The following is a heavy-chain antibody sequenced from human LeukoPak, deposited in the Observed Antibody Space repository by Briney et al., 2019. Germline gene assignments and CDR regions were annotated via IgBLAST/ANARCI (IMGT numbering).Heavy chain of an antibody. CDR2: ISGRSGTT. Sequence: TGGSLRLSCVASGFTFTSSAMSWVRQAPGKGLEWVSAISGRSGTTYYADSVKGRFTISRDNSKNSLYLRMNSLRAEDTAVYYCARAPLLLWFGKFPTSDYYYYYMDVWGKGTTVTISS. CDR3: ARAPLLLWFGKFPTSDYYYYYMDV. CDR1: GFTFTSSA. V-gene: IGHV3-23*01. D-gene: IGHD3-10*01. J-gene: IGHJ6*03.